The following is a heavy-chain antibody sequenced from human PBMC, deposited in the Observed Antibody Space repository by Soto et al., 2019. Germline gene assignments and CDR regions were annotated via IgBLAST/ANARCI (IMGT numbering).Heavy chain of an antibody. CDR1: GDSVSGNSAA. V-gene: IGHV6-1*01. CDR3: AREFPYYESSDSYFDY. CDR2: TYYRSKWYN. J-gene: IGHJ4*02. D-gene: IGHD3-16*01. Sequence: SQTLSLTCAISGDSVSGNSAAWNWIRQSPSRGREWLGRTYYRSKWYNDYAVSVKSRITATPDTSKNQLSLRLNSVTPEDTAVYDCAREFPYYESSDSYFDYWGQGALVTVSS.